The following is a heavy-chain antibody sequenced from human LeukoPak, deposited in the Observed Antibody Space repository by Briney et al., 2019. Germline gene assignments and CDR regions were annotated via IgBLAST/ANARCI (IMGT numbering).Heavy chain of an antibody. CDR2: ISAYNGNT. CDR1: GYTFTSYG. V-gene: IGHV1-18*01. D-gene: IGHD1-26*01. J-gene: IGHJ4*02. Sequence: ASVKVSCKASGYTFTSYGISWVRQAPGQGLEWMGWISAYNGNTNYAQKLQGRVTMTTDTSTSTAYMELRSLRSDDTAVYYCARPEKYSGSYYYDYWGQGTLVTVSS. CDR3: ARPEKYSGSYYYDY.